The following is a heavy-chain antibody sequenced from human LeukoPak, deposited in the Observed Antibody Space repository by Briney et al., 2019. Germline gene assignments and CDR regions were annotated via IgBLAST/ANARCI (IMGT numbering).Heavy chain of an antibody. CDR3: AVIVAAATGGSYS. D-gene: IGHD2-2*01. CDR1: GFTISRYW. J-gene: IGHJ4*02. V-gene: IGHV3-7*01. CDR2: IKEDGSEK. Sequence: PGGSLRLSSAASGFTISRYWMSWVRQAPGKGLEWVANIKEDGSEKNYVDSVKGRFTISRDNAKSSLYLQMNSLRVEDTALYYCAVIVAAATGGSYSWGEGTLVTVSS.